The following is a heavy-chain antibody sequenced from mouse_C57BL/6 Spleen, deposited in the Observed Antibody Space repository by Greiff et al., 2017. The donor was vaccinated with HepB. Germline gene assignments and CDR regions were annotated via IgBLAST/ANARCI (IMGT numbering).Heavy chain of an antibody. J-gene: IGHJ1*03. CDR1: GYTFTSYW. Sequence: QVQLQQPGAELVMPGASVKLSCKASGYTFTSYWMHWVKQRPGQGLEWIGEIDPSDSYTNYNQKFKGKSTLTVDKSSSTAYMQLSSLTSEDSAVYYCARFLYYYGSSYGYFDVWGTGTTVTVSS. CDR2: IDPSDSYT. D-gene: IGHD1-1*01. V-gene: IGHV1-69*01. CDR3: ARFLYYYGSSYGYFDV.